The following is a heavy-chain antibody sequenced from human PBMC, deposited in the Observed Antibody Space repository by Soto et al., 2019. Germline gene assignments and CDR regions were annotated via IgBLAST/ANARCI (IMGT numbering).Heavy chain of an antibody. CDR2: ISGNTGKT. CDR1: GYTFISYG. CDR3: ARDWNCSNTRCQNCFDP. J-gene: IGHJ5*02. Sequence: QVQLVQSGAEVTEPGASVKVSCKASGYTFISYGVSWVRQAPGQGLELMGWISGNTGKTNYAQNLQGRVTMTTDTSTSTAYMELRSLRSDDTAVYYCARDWNCSNTRCQNCFDPWGQGTLVTVSS. V-gene: IGHV1-18*01. D-gene: IGHD2-2*01.